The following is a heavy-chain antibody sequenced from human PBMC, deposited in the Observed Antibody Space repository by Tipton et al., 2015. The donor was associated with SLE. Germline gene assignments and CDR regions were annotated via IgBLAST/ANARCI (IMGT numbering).Heavy chain of an antibody. Sequence: QSGAEVKKPGASVKVSCKPSGYTFSSFDINWVRQATGQGLEWMGWMNPNNGNTNYAQKFQGRVTMTRNTSISTAYMELSSLRSEDTAVYYCAREGDNEAFDVWGQGTMVTVSS. D-gene: IGHD1-1*01. CDR2: MNPNNGNT. CDR3: AREGDNEAFDV. CDR1: GYTFSSFD. J-gene: IGHJ3*01. V-gene: IGHV1-8*01.